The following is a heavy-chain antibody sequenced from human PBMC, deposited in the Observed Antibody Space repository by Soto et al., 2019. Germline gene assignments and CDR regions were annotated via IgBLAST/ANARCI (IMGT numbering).Heavy chain of an antibody. CDR3: ARDKRFLEWLQGDHYHYGMDV. CDR1: GGSISSGDYY. V-gene: IGHV4-30-4*01. Sequence: QVQLQESGPGLVKPSQTLSLTCTVSGGSISSGDYYWSWIRQPPGKGLEWIGYIYYSGSTYYNPSLTRRVTISVDTSKNQFSLKLSSVTAADTAVYYCARDKRFLEWLQGDHYHYGMDVWGQGTTVTVSS. D-gene: IGHD3-3*01. J-gene: IGHJ6*02. CDR2: IYYSGST.